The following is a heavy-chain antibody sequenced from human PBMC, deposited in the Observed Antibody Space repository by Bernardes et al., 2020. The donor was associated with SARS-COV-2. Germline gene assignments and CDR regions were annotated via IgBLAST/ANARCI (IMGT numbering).Heavy chain of an antibody. V-gene: IGHV3-7*01. CDR3: ARTFNYYDSSTYFIQHAFDF. D-gene: IGHD3-22*01. Sequence: GGSLRLSCAASGFSFSTYWMSWVRQAPGKGLEWVANIKQDGSEKYYVDSVKGRFTISRDNARSSLNLQMNSLRAEDTAVYYCARTFNYYDSSTYFIQHAFDFWGQGTMVAVSS. CDR2: IKQDGSEK. CDR1: GFSFSTYW. J-gene: IGHJ3*01.